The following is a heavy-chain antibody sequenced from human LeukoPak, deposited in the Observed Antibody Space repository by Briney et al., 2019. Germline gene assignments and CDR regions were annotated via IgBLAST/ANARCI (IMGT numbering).Heavy chain of an antibody. CDR1: GFTFTDYW. V-gene: IGHV3-7*01. J-gene: IGHJ4*02. CDR2: IKRDGSEK. CDR3: ARDPYGDYVDY. D-gene: IGHD4-17*01. Sequence: PGGSLRLSCAASGFTFTDYWMSWVRQAPGKGLEWVANIKRDGSEKYYVDSVKGRFTISRDNAKNSLYLQMNSLRTEDTAVYYCARDPYGDYVDYWGQGTLVTVSS.